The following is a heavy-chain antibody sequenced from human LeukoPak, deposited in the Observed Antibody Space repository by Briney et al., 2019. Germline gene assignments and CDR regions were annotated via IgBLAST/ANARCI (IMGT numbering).Heavy chain of an antibody. CDR3: ARRAGDYSHPYDY. J-gene: IGHJ4*02. V-gene: IGHV3-74*01. CDR1: GFTFSSYW. CDR2: INSEGSST. Sequence: GGSLRLSCAASGFTFSSYWIHWVRQAPGKGLVWVSRINSEGSSTSYADSVKGRFTISRDNSKNTLYPQMNSLRAEDTAVYYCARRAGDYSHPYDYWGQGTLVTVSS. D-gene: IGHD3-22*01.